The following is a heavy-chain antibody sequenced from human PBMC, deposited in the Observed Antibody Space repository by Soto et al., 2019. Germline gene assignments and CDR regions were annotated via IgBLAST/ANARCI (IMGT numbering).Heavy chain of an antibody. CDR2: ISAYNGNT. CDR1: GYTFTIYG. J-gene: IGHJ6*03. V-gene: IGHV1-18*01. CDR3: ARIGIVATMVYYYMDV. D-gene: IGHD5-12*01. Sequence: ASVKVSCKASGYTFTIYGIIWVRQAPGQGLEWMGWISAYNGNTNYAQKLQGRVTMTTDTSTSTAYMELRSLRSDDTAVYYCARIGIVATMVYYYMDVWGKGTTVTVSS.